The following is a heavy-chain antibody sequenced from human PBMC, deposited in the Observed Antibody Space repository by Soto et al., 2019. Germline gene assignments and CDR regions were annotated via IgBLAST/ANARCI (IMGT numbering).Heavy chain of an antibody. CDR2: IYYSGST. CDR1: GGSISSYY. Sequence: PSETLSLTCTVSGGSISSYYWSWIRQPPGKGLEWIGYIYYSGSTNYNPSLKSRVTISVDTSKNQFSLKLSSVTAADTAVYYCARHTLTNPGGWYGGDWFDPWGQGTLVTVSS. D-gene: IGHD6-19*01. J-gene: IGHJ5*02. CDR3: ARHTLTNPGGWYGGDWFDP. V-gene: IGHV4-59*08.